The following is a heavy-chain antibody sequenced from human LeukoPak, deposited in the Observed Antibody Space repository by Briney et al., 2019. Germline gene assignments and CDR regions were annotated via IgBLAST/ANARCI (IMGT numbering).Heavy chain of an antibody. CDR3: SVNYCSGSSCYMF. D-gene: IGHD2-15*01. J-gene: IGHJ4*02. Sequence: GGSLRLSCAASGFTFSGSVMHWVRQASGKGLEWVGRIRSKANSYATGYVASVKGRFTISRDDSRNTAYLQMNSLKIEDTAVYYCSVNYCSGSSCYMFWGQGTLVTVSS. CDR1: GFTFSGSV. CDR2: IRSKANSYAT. V-gene: IGHV3-73*01.